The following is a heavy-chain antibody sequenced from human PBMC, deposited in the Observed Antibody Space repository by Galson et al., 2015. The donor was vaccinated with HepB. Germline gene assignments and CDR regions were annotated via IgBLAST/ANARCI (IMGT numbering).Heavy chain of an antibody. V-gene: IGHV3-74*01. Sequence: SLRLSCAASGFTFSSYWMHWVRQAPGKGLVWVSRINSDGSSTSYADSVKGRFTISRDNAKNTLYLQMNSLRAEDTAVYYCARCPYYYDSSGYYFRSNWFDPWSQGTLVTVSS. CDR3: ARCPYYYDSSGYYFRSNWFDP. CDR1: GFTFSSYW. D-gene: IGHD3-22*01. CDR2: INSDGSST. J-gene: IGHJ5*02.